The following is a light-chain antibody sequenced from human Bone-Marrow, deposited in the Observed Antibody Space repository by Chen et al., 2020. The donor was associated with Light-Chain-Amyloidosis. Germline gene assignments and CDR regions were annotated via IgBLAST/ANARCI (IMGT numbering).Light chain of an antibody. CDR3: QSADSSGTYEVI. V-gene: IGLV3-25*03. J-gene: IGLJ2*01. CDR2: RDT. CDR1: DLPTKY. Sequence: SYELTQPPSVSVSPGQTARITCSGDDLPTKYAYWYQQKPGRAPGLVIHRDTGRPAGLSEPVSGSSSGTPATLTIRGVQAEDEADDHCQSADSSGTYEVIFGGGTKLTVL.